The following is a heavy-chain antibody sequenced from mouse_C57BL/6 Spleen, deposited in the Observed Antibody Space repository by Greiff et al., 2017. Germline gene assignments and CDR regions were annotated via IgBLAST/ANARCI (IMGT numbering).Heavy chain of an antibody. CDR3: ARSPLGTGNARDY. J-gene: IGHJ4*01. CDR2: IDPSDSYT. D-gene: IGHD3-3*01. CDR1: GYTFTSYW. V-gene: IGHV1-69*01. Sequence: QVQLQQPGAELVMPGASVKLSCKASGYTFTSYWMHWVKQRPGQGLEWIGEIDPSDSYTNYTQKFKGKSTLTVDKASSTAYMQLISLTSDDSSVYYCARSPLGTGNARDYWGQGTSVTVSS.